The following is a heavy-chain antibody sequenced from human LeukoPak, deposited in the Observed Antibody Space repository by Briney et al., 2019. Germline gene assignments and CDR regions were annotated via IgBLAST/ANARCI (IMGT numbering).Heavy chain of an antibody. CDR3: AKWREPEGEGSPFLAAFDI. CDR1: GFTFNNYG. CDR2: ISFDGKVD. V-gene: IGHV3-30*18. J-gene: IGHJ3*02. Sequence: PGGSLRLSCAASGFTFNNYGMHWVRQAPGKGLEWVAVISFDGKVDYYADSVKGRFTISRDNSKNTLYLQMNSLGPEDTAVYYCAKWREPEGEGSPFLAAFDIWGQGTMVTVSS. D-gene: IGHD1-14*01.